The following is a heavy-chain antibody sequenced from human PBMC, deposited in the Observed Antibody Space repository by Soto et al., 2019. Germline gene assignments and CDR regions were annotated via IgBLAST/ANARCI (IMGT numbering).Heavy chain of an antibody. J-gene: IGHJ5*02. V-gene: IGHV1-58*02. CDR2: IVVGSGNT. CDR3: AADRTRNPYGDLPEGWFDP. CDR1: GFTFTSSA. D-gene: IGHD4-17*01. Sequence: ASVKVSCKASGFTFTSSAMQWVRQARGQRLEWIGWIVVGSGNTNYAQKFQERVTITRDMSTSTAYMELSSLRSEDTAVYYCAADRTRNPYGDLPEGWFDPWGQGTLVTVSS.